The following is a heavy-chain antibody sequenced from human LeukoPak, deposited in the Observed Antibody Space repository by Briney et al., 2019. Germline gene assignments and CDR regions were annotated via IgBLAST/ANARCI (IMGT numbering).Heavy chain of an antibody. V-gene: IGHV3-30*18. CDR2: ISYDGSNK. D-gene: IGHD4-17*01. Sequence: GGSLRLSCAASGFTFSSYGMHWVRQAPAKGLEWVAIISYDGSNKYYADSVKGRFTISRGNSKNTLYLQMNSLRAEDTAVYYCAKSTTVTQRGYFDYWGQGTLVTVSS. J-gene: IGHJ4*03. CDR3: AKSTTVTQRGYFDY. CDR1: GFTFSSYG.